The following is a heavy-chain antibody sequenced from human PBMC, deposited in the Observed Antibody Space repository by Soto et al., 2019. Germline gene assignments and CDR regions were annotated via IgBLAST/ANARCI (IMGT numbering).Heavy chain of an antibody. V-gene: IGHV3-23*01. CDR1: GFKFSNYA. CDR3: AKGRRAGGNSPLYFDF. D-gene: IGHD1-1*01. CDR2: ISATGGGT. J-gene: IGHJ4*02. Sequence: HPGGSLRLSCAASGFKFSNYAMSWVRQAPGKGLEWVSLISATGGGTYYADSVKGRFTISRDNSHNTLYLQVHSLTAEDTAVYFCAKGRRAGGNSPLYFDFWGQGAQVTVSS.